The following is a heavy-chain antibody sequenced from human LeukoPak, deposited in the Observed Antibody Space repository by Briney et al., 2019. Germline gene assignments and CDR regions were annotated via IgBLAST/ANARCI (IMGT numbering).Heavy chain of an antibody. CDR3: ARGSSVETFDY. D-gene: IGHD4-23*01. CDR2: IYYSGNT. Sequence: SETLSLTCTVPGVSISSYYWRWIRQPPGKGLEWSVYIYYSGNTNYNPSVKSRVTVSVDTSKNQFSLKLSSVTTADTAVYYCARGSSVETFDYWGQGTLVTVSS. V-gene: IGHV4-59*01. J-gene: IGHJ4*02. CDR1: GVSISSYY.